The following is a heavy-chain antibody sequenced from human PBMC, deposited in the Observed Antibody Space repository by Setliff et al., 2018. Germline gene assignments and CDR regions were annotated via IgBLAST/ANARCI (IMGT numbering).Heavy chain of an antibody. D-gene: IGHD3-16*01. Sequence: GGSLRLSCAVSGFTFSNYWMTWVRQAPGKGLVWVSRINSDGSTTTYADSVKGRFTVSRDNPKNTLYLQMSSLGADDTAVYYCVRDRPSRQRILGGSIRRRRDAGHPSIDYYGLDVWGQGTTVTVS. J-gene: IGHJ6*02. V-gene: IGHV3-74*01. CDR3: VRDRPSRQRILGGSIRRRRDAGHPSIDYYGLDV. CDR1: GFTFSNYW. CDR2: INSDGSTT.